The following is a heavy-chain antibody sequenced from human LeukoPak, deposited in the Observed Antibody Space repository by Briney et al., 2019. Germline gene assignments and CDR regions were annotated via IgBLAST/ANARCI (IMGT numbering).Heavy chain of an antibody. CDR1: GFTFSSYG. J-gene: IGHJ6*02. D-gene: IGHD7-27*01. CDR2: ISYDGSNK. Sequence: GGSLRLSCAASGFTFSSYGMHWVRQAPGKGLEWVAVISYDGSNKYYADSVKGRLTISRDNSKNTLYLQMDSLRAEDTAVYYCAKAQLGPGAYGMDVWGQGTTVTVSS. V-gene: IGHV3-30*18. CDR3: AKAQLGPGAYGMDV.